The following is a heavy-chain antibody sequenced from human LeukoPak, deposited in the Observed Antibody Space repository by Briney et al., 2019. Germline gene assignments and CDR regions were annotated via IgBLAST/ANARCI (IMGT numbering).Heavy chain of an antibody. Sequence: GSLRLSCAASGFTFSSYAMSWVRQPPGKGLEWIGEINHSGSTNYNPSLKSRVTISVDTSKNQFSLKLSSVTAADTAVYYCARGVYSYSYYYYYYGMDVWGQGTTVTVSS. D-gene: IGHD5-18*01. J-gene: IGHJ6*02. CDR3: ARGVYSYSYYYYYYGMDV. V-gene: IGHV4-34*01. CDR2: INHSGST. CDR1: GFTFSSYA.